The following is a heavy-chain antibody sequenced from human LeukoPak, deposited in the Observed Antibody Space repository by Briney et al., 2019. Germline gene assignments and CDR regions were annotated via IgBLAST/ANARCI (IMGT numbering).Heavy chain of an antibody. Sequence: GSTLSLFGAASGFTFNNHGTNWIREAPVKRLVWLSGISPRGGGTYYADSVKGRFTISRDDSKSTLSLQMNSLSVEDTAVYYCARDLAWGAFDYWGQGTLVSVSS. CDR3: ARDLAWGAFDY. J-gene: IGHJ4*02. V-gene: IGHV3-23*01. D-gene: IGHD7-27*01. CDR2: ISPRGGGT. CDR1: GFTFNNHG.